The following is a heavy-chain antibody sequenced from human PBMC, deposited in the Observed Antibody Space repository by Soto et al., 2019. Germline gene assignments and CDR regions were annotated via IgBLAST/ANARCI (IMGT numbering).Heavy chain of an antibody. D-gene: IGHD3-22*01. J-gene: IGHJ5*02. CDR2: IYYSGDS. V-gene: IGHV4-39*01. Sequence: QLQLQESGPRLVKPSETLSLTCTVSGGSINYSSYYWGWIRQPPGKGLEWIGHIYYSGDSYSNPSLKSRVTISVDTSKNQFSLNLTSVTAADTAVYYCARLGYDTSGHNDDSDSWGQGTPVTVSS. CDR3: ARLGYDTSGHNDDSDS. CDR1: GGSINYSSYY.